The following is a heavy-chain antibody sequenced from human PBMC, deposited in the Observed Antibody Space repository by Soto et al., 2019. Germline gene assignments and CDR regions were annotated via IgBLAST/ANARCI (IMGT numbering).Heavy chain of an antibody. D-gene: IGHD6-13*01. J-gene: IGHJ4*02. V-gene: IGHV3-9*01. CDR2: ISWNSGSI. Sequence: PGGSLRLSCAASVFTFDDYAMHWVRQAPGKGLEWVSGISWNSGSIGYADSVKGRFTISRDNAKNSLYLQMNSLRAEDTALYYCAKGFRLAAAALYYFDYWGQGTLVTVSS. CDR3: AKGFRLAAAALYYFDY. CDR1: VFTFDDYA.